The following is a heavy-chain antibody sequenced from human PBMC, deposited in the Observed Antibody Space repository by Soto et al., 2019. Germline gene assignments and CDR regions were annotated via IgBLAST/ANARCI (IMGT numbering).Heavy chain of an antibody. D-gene: IGHD3-22*01. V-gene: IGHV5-51*01. CDR2: IYPGDSDT. CDR1: GYSFTSYW. J-gene: IGHJ4*02. Sequence: PGDSLKISCKGSGYSFTSYWIGWVRQMPGKGLEWMGIIYPGDSDTRYSPSFQGQVTISADKSISTAYLQWSSLKASDTAMYYCARRRAGYYYDSSGYYPGPFDYWGQGTLVTVSS. CDR3: ARRRAGYYYDSSGYYPGPFDY.